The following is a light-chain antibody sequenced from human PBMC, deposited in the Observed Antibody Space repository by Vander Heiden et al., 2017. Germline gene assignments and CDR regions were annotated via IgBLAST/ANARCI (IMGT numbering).Light chain of an antibody. Sequence: SYLLTQPPSLSVAPGQTARITCGGNNIGSKSVHWYQQKPGQAPVLVVYDDGDRPSGIPERFSGSNSGNPATLAISRVEAGDEADYYCQVWDSSTDHLIFGGGTKLTVL. CDR1: NIGSKS. CDR3: QVWDSSTDHLI. CDR2: DDG. V-gene: IGLV3-21*02. J-gene: IGLJ2*01.